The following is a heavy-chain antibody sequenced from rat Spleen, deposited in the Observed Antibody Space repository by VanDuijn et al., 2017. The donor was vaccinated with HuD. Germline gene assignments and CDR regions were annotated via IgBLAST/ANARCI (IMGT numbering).Heavy chain of an antibody. J-gene: IGHJ1*01. D-gene: IGHD2-2*01. V-gene: IGHV5-7*01. CDR3: ARAGYLRDWYLYF. CDR1: GFTFTDFY. CDR2: ISYDGSGT. Sequence: EVQLVESGGGLVQPGRSLKLSCAASGFTFTDFYMAWVRQAPTKGLEWVATISYDGSGTYYRDSVKGRFSISRDDAKSTLYLQMASLRSEDTTTYHCARAGYLRDWYLYFWGPGAMVTVSS.